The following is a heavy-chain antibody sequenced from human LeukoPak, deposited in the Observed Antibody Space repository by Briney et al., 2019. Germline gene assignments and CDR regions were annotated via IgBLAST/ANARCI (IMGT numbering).Heavy chain of an antibody. D-gene: IGHD4-23*01. Sequence: SETLSLTCAVYGGSFSGYYWSWIGQPPGKGLERIGEINHSGSTNYNPSLKSRVTISVDTSKNQFSLKLSSVTAADTAVYYCARGLGLRWQYFDYWGQGTLVTVSS. J-gene: IGHJ4*02. CDR1: GGSFSGYY. CDR3: ARGLGLRWQYFDY. CDR2: INHSGST. V-gene: IGHV4-34*01.